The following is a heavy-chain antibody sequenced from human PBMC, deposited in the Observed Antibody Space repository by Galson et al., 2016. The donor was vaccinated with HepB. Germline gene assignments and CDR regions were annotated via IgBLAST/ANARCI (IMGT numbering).Heavy chain of an antibody. J-gene: IGHJ2*01. CDR2: IYYSGST. CDR1: GGPISNYY. Sequence: ETLSLTCTVSGGPISNYYWSWIRQPPGKGLEWIAYIYYSGSTKQNPSLKSRVTISVDTSKNQFSLQLNSVTPEDTAVYYCARRGSKEKGYFDLWGRGTLVTVAS. CDR3: ARRGSKEKGYFDL. V-gene: IGHV4-59*12. D-gene: IGHD6-13*01.